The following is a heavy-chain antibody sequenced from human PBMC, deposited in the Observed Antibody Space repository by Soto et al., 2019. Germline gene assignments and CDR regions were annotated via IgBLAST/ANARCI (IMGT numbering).Heavy chain of an antibody. D-gene: IGHD5-12*01. Sequence: QLQLQESGPGLVKPSETLSLTCTVSGGSISSSSYYWGWIRQPPGKGLEGIGSIYYSGSTYYIPSLKSRVTISVDTSKNQFSRKLSSVTAADTAVYYCARRGRSTIRSQTGTRYYYYYMVVWGKGTTVTFSS. V-gene: IGHV4-39*01. CDR2: IYYSGST. J-gene: IGHJ6*03. CDR1: GGSISSSSYY. CDR3: ARRGRSTIRSQTGTRYYYYYMVV.